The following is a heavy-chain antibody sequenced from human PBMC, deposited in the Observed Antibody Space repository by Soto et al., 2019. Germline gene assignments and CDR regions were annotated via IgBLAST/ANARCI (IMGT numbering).Heavy chain of an antibody. D-gene: IGHD3-9*01. Sequence: SETLSLTCTVSGGSISSYYWSWIRQPPGKGLEWIGYIYYSGSTNYNPSLKSRVTISVDTSKNQFSLKLSSVTAADTAVYYCARTNSPGTNYDILTPKKRAYYYYMDVWGKGTTVTVSS. CDR2: IYYSGST. V-gene: IGHV4-59*08. CDR3: ARTNSPGTNYDILTPKKRAYYYYMDV. J-gene: IGHJ6*03. CDR1: GGSISSYY.